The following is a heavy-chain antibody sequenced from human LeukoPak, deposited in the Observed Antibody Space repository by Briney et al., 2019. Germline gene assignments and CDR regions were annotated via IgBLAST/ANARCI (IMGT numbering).Heavy chain of an antibody. D-gene: IGHD5-18*01. V-gene: IGHV3-33*01. Sequence: PGGSLRLSCAASGFTSSSYGMHWVRQAPGKGLEWVAVIWYDGSNKYYADSVKGRFTTSRDNSKNTLYLQMNSLRAEDTAVYYCARSGGYSPGYYYYYMDVWGKGTTVTVSS. CDR3: ARSGGYSPGYYYYYMDV. CDR1: GFTSSSYG. CDR2: IWYDGSNK. J-gene: IGHJ6*03.